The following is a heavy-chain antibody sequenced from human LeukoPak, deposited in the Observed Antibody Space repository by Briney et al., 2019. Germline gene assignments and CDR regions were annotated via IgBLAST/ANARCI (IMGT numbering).Heavy chain of an antibody. CDR2: INTNTGNP. Sequence: ASVKVSCKASGYTFTSYAMNWVRQAPGQGLEWMGWINTNTGNPTYAQGFTGRFVFSLDTSVSTAYLQISSLKAEDTAVYYCARDPLQLWSGESPEGYYGMDVWGQGTTVTVSS. CDR1: GYTFTSYA. CDR3: ARDPLQLWSGESPEGYYGMDV. V-gene: IGHV7-4-1*02. J-gene: IGHJ6*02. D-gene: IGHD3-10*01.